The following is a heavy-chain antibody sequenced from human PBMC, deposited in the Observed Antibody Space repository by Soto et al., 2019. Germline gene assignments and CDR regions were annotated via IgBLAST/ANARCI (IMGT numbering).Heavy chain of an antibody. Sequence: ASLKVSCKAYGYTFTNYAMHWVRQAPGQRLEWMGWINAGNGNTEYSQKFQCRVTITRDTSASTAYMELSSLRSEDTALYYYARETYSSGWYFDYWGQGTLVTVSS. J-gene: IGHJ4*02. D-gene: IGHD6-19*01. CDR2: INAGNGNT. CDR1: GYTFTNYA. V-gene: IGHV1-3*01. CDR3: ARETYSSGWYFDY.